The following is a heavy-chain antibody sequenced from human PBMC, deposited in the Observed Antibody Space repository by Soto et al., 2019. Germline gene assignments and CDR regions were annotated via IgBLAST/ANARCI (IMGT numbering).Heavy chain of an antibody. J-gene: IGHJ4*02. CDR3: ARVFYDSGGYYYDY. V-gene: IGHV3-64*02. D-gene: IGHD3-22*01. CDR2: ITSTGDRT. CDR1: GFTFSNYG. Sequence: EVHLEESGEGLVQPGGSLRLSCAASGFTFSNYGMHWVRLPPGQGLEYVSAITSTGDRTYYADSVKGRFTISRDNSKNTLYLQMGSLRAEDMAVYYCARVFYDSGGYYYDYWGQGTLVTVSS.